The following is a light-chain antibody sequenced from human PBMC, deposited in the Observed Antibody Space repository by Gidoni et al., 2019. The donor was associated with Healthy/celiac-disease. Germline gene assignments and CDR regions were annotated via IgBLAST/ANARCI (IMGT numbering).Light chain of an antibody. Sequence: IQLTQSPSSLSASVGDRVTITCRASQGISSYLAWYQQKPGKAPKLLIYAASTLQSGVPSRFISSGSGTDFTLTISSLQPEDFATYYCQQLNSYPFTFGGGTKVEIK. CDR2: AAS. CDR1: QGISSY. J-gene: IGKJ4*01. CDR3: QQLNSYPFT. V-gene: IGKV1-9*01.